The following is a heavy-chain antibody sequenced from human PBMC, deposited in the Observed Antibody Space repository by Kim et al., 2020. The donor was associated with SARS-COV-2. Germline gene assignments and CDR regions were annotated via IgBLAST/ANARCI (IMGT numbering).Heavy chain of an antibody. V-gene: IGHV3-23*03. Sequence: DAVKGRFTIARDNSKNTLYLKRNSLRAEDTAVYYCAKEDSDYYDSSGTDYWGQGTLVTVSS. D-gene: IGHD3-22*01. J-gene: IGHJ4*02. CDR3: AKEDSDYYDSSGTDY.